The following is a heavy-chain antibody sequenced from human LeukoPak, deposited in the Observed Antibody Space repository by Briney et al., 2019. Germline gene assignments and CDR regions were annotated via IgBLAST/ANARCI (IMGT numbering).Heavy chain of an antibody. J-gene: IGHJ3*02. CDR2: IYPGDSDT. D-gene: IGHD3-3*01. V-gene: IGHV5-51*01. CDR1: GYSFTSYW. CDR3: ASLRFLSQDAFDI. Sequence: GESLKISCKGSGYSFTSYWIGWVRQMPGKGLEWTGIIYPGDSDTRYSPSFQGQVTISADKSISTAYLQWSSLKASDTAMYYCASLRFLSQDAFDIWGQGTMVTVSS.